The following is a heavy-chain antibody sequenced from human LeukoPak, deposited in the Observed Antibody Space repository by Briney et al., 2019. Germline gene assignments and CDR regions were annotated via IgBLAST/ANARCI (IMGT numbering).Heavy chain of an antibody. Sequence: ASVKVSCKASGGTFSSYAISWVRQAPGQGLEWMGGIIPIFGTANYAQKLQGRVTITADESTSTAYMELSSLRSEDTAVYYCARGSVAVAGTGYYYYAMDVWGKGTTVTVSS. J-gene: IGHJ6*04. D-gene: IGHD6-19*01. CDR3: ARGSVAVAGTGYYYYAMDV. V-gene: IGHV1-69*13. CDR2: IIPIFGTA. CDR1: GGTFSSYA.